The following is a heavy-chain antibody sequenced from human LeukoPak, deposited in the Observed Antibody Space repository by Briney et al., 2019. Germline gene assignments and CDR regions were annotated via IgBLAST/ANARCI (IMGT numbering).Heavy chain of an antibody. CDR1: GYTFNSHG. CDR2: ISTYHGNT. Sequence: ASVKVSCKASGYTFNSHGISWVRQAPGQGLEWMGWISTYHGNTNYAQKLQGRVTMTTDTSTSTAYMELRSLRSDDTAVYYCARVQLERSGEPFDYWGQGTLVTVSS. V-gene: IGHV1-18*01. D-gene: IGHD1-1*01. CDR3: ARVQLERSGEPFDY. J-gene: IGHJ4*02.